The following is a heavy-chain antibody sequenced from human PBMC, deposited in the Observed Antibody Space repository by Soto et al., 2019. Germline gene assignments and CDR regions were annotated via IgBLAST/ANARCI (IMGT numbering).Heavy chain of an antibody. D-gene: IGHD3-16*01. CDR1: GDSVSSGDYY. CDR2: IYFSGRT. V-gene: IGHV4-61*08. J-gene: IGHJ5*02. Sequence: SETLSLTCTVSGDSVSSGDYYWTWIRQPPGKGLEWVGHIYFSGRTNYIPSLESRVTISLDTSKNQFSLKLTSVTAADTAVYYCARVPIDTYMIYWSDPWGQGTLVTVSS. CDR3: ARVPIDTYMIYWSDP.